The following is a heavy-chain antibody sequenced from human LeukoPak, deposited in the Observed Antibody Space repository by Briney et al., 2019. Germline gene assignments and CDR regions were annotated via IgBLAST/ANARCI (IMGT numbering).Heavy chain of an antibody. V-gene: IGHV1-18*01. CDR1: GYTFNSYG. J-gene: IGHJ3*02. CDR2: ISGYNGNT. Sequence: ASVKVSCKASGYTFNSYGISWVRQAPGQGLEWMGWISGYNGNTNYAQKLQGRVTMTTDTSTSTAYMELRSLRSDDTAVYYCARWSSGYLLPYAFDIWGQGTMVAVSS. D-gene: IGHD3-22*01. CDR3: ARWSSGYLLPYAFDI.